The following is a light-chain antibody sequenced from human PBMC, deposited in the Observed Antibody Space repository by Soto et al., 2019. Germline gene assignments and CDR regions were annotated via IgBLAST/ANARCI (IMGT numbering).Light chain of an antibody. V-gene: IGKV1-39*01. CDR2: AAS. CDR1: QSISNY. CDR3: QQSYRTPIT. J-gene: IGKJ5*01. Sequence: DIQMTHSPSSLSASVGDIVTSTCRASQSISNYLNWYQQKPGKAPNLLIYAASGLQSGVPSRFSGSGSGTDFTLTISSLQPEDFATYYCQQSYRTPITFGQGTRLEI.